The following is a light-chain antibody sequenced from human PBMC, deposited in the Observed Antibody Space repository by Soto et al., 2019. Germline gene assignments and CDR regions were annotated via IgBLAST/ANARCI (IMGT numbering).Light chain of an antibody. Sequence: EIVLTQSPGILSLSPGEGASLSCRASQSVTSNLAWYQQKPGQAPRLLIYGASTRATGIPARFSGSGSGTEFTLTISSLQSEDFAVYYCQQYGSSITFGQGTRLEIK. CDR1: QSVTSN. CDR2: GAS. J-gene: IGKJ5*01. CDR3: QQYGSSIT. V-gene: IGKV3-15*01.